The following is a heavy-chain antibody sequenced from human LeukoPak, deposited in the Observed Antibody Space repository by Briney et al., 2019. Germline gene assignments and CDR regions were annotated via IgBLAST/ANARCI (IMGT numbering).Heavy chain of an antibody. J-gene: IGHJ4*02. Sequence: PGGSLRLSCAASGFIFSNYAMYWVRQAPGKGLEWVSGVSSSGDDTYYADSVRGRFTISRDSSKNMVYLQMNYLRAEDTAVYYCAKDFFNFGDNGPGHYWGQGTLLTVSS. CDR3: AKDFFNFGDNGPGHY. CDR1: GFIFSNYA. CDR2: VSSSGDDT. D-gene: IGHD4-17*01. V-gene: IGHV3-23*01.